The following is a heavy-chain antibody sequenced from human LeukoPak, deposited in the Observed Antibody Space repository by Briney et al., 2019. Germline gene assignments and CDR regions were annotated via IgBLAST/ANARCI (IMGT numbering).Heavy chain of an antibody. CDR3: AKRLNYYDSSGYYRIGAFDI. J-gene: IGHJ3*02. Sequence: PSETLSLTCTVSGGSISSSSYYWGWIRQPPGKGLEWIGSIYYSGSTYYNPSLKSRVTISVDTSKNRFSLKLSSVTAADTAVYYCAKRLNYYDSSGYYRIGAFDIWGQGTMVTVSS. V-gene: IGHV4-39*01. D-gene: IGHD3-22*01. CDR1: GGSISSSSYY. CDR2: IYYSGST.